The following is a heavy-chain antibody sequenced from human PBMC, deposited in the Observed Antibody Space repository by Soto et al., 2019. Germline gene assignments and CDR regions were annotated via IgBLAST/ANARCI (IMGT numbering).Heavy chain of an antibody. CDR1: GYSFTVYY. D-gene: IGHD2-21*02. CDR3: ARQLAYCAGDCYTEPIDY. J-gene: IGHJ4*02. V-gene: IGHV1-2*02. CDR2: GNPNTGGT. Sequence: QAQLVQSGAEVTKPGASVKVSCEASGYSFTVYYIHWVRQAPGQGLEWMGWGNPNTGGTKYAQKFQGTVTMTRDTSITTAYLELSRLKSDDTAVYYCARQLAYCAGDCYTEPIDYWGQGTLVTVSS.